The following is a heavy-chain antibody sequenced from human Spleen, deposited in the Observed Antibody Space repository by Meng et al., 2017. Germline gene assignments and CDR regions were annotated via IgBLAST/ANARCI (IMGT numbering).Heavy chain of an antibody. J-gene: IGHJ4*02. CDR2: IRSKAYGGST. CDR3: TSDWQHPHYFDY. Sequence: GSLKISCTASGFTFGDYAMSWFRQAPGKGLEWVGFIRSKAYGGSTEYAASVKGRFTISREYSKSIAYLQMNSLKTEDTAVYYCTSDWQHPHYFDYWGQGTLVTVSS. CDR1: GFTFGDYA. V-gene: IGHV3-49*03. D-gene: IGHD6-13*01.